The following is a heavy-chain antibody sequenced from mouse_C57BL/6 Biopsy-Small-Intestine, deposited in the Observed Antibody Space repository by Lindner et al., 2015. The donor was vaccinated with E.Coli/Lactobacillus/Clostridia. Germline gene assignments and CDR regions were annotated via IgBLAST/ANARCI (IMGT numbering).Heavy chain of an antibody. V-gene: IGHV14-3*01. D-gene: IGHD2-4*01. CDR1: GFNIKDDY. J-gene: IGHJ1*01. CDR2: IDPANGNT. CDR3: ASYDYGYWYFDV. Sequence: VQLQESGAELVRPGASVKLSCTASGFNIKDDYMHWVKQGPEQGLEWIGRIDPANGNTKYAPKFQDKATITADTSSNTAYLQLSSLTSEDTAVYYCASYDYGYWYFDVWGAGTTVTVSS.